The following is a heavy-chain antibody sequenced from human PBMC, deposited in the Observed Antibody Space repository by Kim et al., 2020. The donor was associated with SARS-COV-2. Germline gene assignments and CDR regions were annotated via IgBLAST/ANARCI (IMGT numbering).Heavy chain of an antibody. CDR3: ARELPRIAAAGYYYYYGMDV. V-gene: IGHV3-66*01. CDR1: GFTVSSNY. J-gene: IGHJ6*02. CDR2: IYSGGST. Sequence: GGSLRLSCAASGFTVSSNYMSWVRQAPGKGLEWVSVIYSGGSTYYADSVKGRFTISRDNSKNTLYLQMNSLRAEDTAVYYWARELPRIAAAGYYYYYGMDVWGQGTTVTVSS. D-gene: IGHD6-13*01.